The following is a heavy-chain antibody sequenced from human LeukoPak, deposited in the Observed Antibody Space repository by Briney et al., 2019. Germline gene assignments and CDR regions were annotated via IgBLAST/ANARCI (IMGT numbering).Heavy chain of an antibody. D-gene: IGHD3-10*01. CDR1: GGSVNNNY. CDR2: IYSSGST. Sequence: SETLSLTCTVSGGSVNNNYWGWIRQPPGKGLEWVGYIYSSGSTTYNPSLESRLTISVDTSKNQFSLKLSSVTAADTAVYYCAREVGSGSFQHWGQGTLVTVSS. V-gene: IGHV4-59*02. J-gene: IGHJ1*01. CDR3: AREVGSGSFQH.